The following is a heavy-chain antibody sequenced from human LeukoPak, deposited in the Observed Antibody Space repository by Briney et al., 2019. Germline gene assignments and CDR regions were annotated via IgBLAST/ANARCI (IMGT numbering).Heavy chain of an antibody. D-gene: IGHD3-9*01. J-gene: IGHJ4*01. Sequence: PGGSLRLSRAPSGFTFIIYKMNWVRQAPGKGLEWVSYINSSVSTIYYAHSVKGRFTISRDNSKNTLYLQMNSLRAEDTAVYYCAKEWDLTGYCFDYWGQGTMVTVSS. V-gene: IGHV3-48*03. CDR2: INSSVSTI. CDR1: GFTFIIYK. CDR3: AKEWDLTGYCFDY.